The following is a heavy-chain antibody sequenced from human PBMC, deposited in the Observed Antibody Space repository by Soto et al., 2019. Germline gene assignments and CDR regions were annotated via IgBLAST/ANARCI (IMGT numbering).Heavy chain of an antibody. V-gene: IGHV2-5*01. Sequence: QITLKESGPTLVKPTQTLTLTCNLSGFSLSTTGVGVGWIRQSPGKALEWLTMIYWNDDKRFNPSLKSRLTVTMDTSKTQVVLTMTIMHPVDTATYCCANRRDSYVGSGYYYVDAFGVWGQGTMVTVSS. D-gene: IGHD3-22*01. CDR2: IYWNDDK. CDR3: ANRRDSYVGSGYYYVDAFGV. J-gene: IGHJ3*01. CDR1: GFSLSTTGVG.